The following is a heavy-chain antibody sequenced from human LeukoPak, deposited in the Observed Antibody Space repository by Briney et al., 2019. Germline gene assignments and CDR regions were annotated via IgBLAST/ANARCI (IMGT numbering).Heavy chain of an antibody. CDR3: ATDDYYDSSGYYYPLDY. Sequence: GGSLRLSCAASGFTFSSYAMSWVRQAPGKGLEWVSYISSSGSTIYYADSVKGRFTISRDNAKNSLYLQMNSLRAEDTAVYYCATDDYYDSSGYYYPLDYWGQGTLVTVSS. J-gene: IGHJ4*02. CDR2: ISSSGSTI. D-gene: IGHD3-22*01. V-gene: IGHV3-48*03. CDR1: GFTFSSYA.